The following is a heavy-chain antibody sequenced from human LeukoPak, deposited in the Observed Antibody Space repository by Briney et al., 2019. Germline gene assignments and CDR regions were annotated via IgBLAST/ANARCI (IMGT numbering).Heavy chain of an antibody. V-gene: IGHV3-33*01. D-gene: IGHD3-9*01. J-gene: IGHJ6*02. Sequence: GGSLRLSCAASGFTFSSYGMHWVRQAPGKGLEWVAVIWYDGSNKYYADSVKGRFTISRDNSKNTLYLQMNSLRAEDTAVYYCARNYDIFLSFGMDVWGQGTTVTVSS. CDR2: IWYDGSNK. CDR3: ARNYDIFLSFGMDV. CDR1: GFTFSSYG.